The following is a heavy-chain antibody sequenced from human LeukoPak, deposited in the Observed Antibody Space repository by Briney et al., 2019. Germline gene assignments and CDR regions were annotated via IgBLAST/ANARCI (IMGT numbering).Heavy chain of an antibody. D-gene: IGHD3-16*01. CDR2: IYHSGST. CDR1: GGSISSSSW. Sequence: SGTLSLTCAVSGGSISSSSWWSWVRQPPGKGLEWIGEIYHSGSTNYNPSLKSRVTISVDKSNNQFSLKLSSVTAADTAVYCCAREDRAFDAYIWGQGTMVTVSS. J-gene: IGHJ3*02. V-gene: IGHV4-4*01. CDR3: AREDRAFDAYI.